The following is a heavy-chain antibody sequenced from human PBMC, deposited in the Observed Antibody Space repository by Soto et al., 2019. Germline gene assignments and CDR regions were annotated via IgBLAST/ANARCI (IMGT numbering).Heavy chain of an antibody. J-gene: IGHJ4*02. CDR1: DLYIRSVSCY. D-gene: IGHD3-9*01. CDR3: ERLEGLATISYYLDY. Sequence: SETMSDTNTFSDLYIRSVSCYWSWKKQPPGKGLEWIGYIYYSGSTNYNPSLKSRVTISVDTSKNQFSLKLSSLTAADTAVYYCERLEGLATISYYLDYRGQGTLVTVSS. CDR2: IYYSGST. V-gene: IGHV4-61*01.